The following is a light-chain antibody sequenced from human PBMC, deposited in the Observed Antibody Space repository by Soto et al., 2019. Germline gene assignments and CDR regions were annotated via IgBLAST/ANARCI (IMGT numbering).Light chain of an antibody. CDR3: SSYTCSSTHVV. Sequence: QSALTQPASVSGSPGQSITISCTGTSSDVGGYNYVSWYQQHPGQAPKLMIYDVSNRPSGVSNRFSGSKSGNTASLTISGLQAEYEADYYCSSYTCSSTHVVFGGGTKLTVL. J-gene: IGLJ2*01. CDR2: DVS. CDR1: SSDVGGYNY. V-gene: IGLV2-14*01.